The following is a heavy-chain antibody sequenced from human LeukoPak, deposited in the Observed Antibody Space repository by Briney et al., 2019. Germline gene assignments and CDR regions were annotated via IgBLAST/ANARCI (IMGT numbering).Heavy chain of an antibody. J-gene: IGHJ6*02. Sequence: GGSLRLSCAASGFTFSSYWMSWVRQAPGKGLEWVGRIKSKTDGGTTDYAAPVKGRFTISRDDSKNTLYLQMNSLKTEDTAVYYCTTDEMVVVVAARVVWGQGTTVTVSS. V-gene: IGHV3-15*01. CDR2: IKSKTDGGTT. CDR1: GFTFSSYW. CDR3: TTDEMVVVVAARVV. D-gene: IGHD2-15*01.